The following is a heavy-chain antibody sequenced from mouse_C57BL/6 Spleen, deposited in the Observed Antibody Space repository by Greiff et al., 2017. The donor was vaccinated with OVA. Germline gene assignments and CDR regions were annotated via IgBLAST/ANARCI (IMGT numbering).Heavy chain of an antibody. Sequence: DVQLQESGPELVKPGASVKMSCKASGYTFTDYNMHWVKQSHGKSLEWIGYINPNNGGTSYNQKFKGKATLTVNQSSSTAYMELRSLTSGDSAVYYCVRVDTTVVEETWFAYWGQGTLVTVSA. V-gene: IGHV1-22*01. J-gene: IGHJ3*01. D-gene: IGHD1-1*01. CDR2: INPNNGGT. CDR3: VRVDTTVVEETWFAY. CDR1: GYTFTDYN.